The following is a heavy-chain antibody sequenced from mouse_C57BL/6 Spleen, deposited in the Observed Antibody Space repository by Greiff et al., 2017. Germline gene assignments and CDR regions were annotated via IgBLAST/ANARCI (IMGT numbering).Heavy chain of an antibody. D-gene: IGHD1-1*01. J-gene: IGHJ2*01. CDR3: ARGGVVAGSFDY. CDR1: YFAFMASA. CDR2: FTMYSDAT. Sequence: LKESGAELVRPGSSVKLSCTDSYFAFMASAMPWVKQRPGHGLEWIGSFTMYSDATEYSENFKGKATLTANTSSSTAYMELSSLTAEDSAVYYCARGGVVAGSFDYWGQGTTLTVSS. V-gene: IGHV1-49*01.